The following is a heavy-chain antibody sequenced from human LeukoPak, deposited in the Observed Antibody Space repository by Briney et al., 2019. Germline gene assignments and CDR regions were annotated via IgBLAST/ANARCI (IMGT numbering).Heavy chain of an antibody. CDR3: ARPEGSGSYGT. V-gene: IGHV4-59*01. CDR1: GGSISSYY. Sequence: SQTLSLTCTVSGGSISSYYWSWIRQPPGKGLEWIGYIYYSGSTNYNPSLKSRVTISVDTSKNQFSLKLSSVTAADTAVYYCARPEGSGSYGTWGQGTLVTVSS. D-gene: IGHD3-10*01. J-gene: IGHJ5*02. CDR2: IYYSGST.